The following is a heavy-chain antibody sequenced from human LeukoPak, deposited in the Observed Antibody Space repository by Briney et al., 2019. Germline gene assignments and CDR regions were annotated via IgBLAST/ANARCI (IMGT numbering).Heavy chain of an antibody. CDR1: GGSISSYY. D-gene: IGHD4-23*01. Sequence: PSETLSLTCTVSGGSISSYYWSWIRQPPGKGLEWIGYIYYSGSTNYNPSLKSRVTISVDTSKSQFSLKLSSVTAADTAVYYCARDSHYGGNSGDYYYYGMDVWGQGTTVTVSS. CDR2: IYYSGST. V-gene: IGHV4-59*01. CDR3: ARDSHYGGNSGDYYYYGMDV. J-gene: IGHJ6*02.